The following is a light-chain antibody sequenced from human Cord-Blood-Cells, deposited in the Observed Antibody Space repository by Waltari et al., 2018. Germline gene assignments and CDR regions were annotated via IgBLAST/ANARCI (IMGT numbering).Light chain of an antibody. J-gene: IGLJ2*01. CDR1: SSDVGSYNL. CDR2: EGS. Sequence: QSALTQPASVSGSPGQSITISCTGTSSDVGSYNLVSWYQQHPGKAPKLMIYEGSKRPSGVSIRFSGAKSGNTASLTIFGLQAEDEADYYCCSYAGSSTYVVFGGGTKLTVL. CDR3: CSYAGSSTYVV. V-gene: IGLV2-23*01.